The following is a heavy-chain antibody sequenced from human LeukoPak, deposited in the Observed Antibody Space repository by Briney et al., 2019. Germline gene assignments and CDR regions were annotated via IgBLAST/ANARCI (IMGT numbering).Heavy chain of an antibody. Sequence: GGSLRLSCAVSGFTFSNYYMNWVRQAPGRGLEWVANINQVGTETFYVDSVKGRFTVSRDNARNSLYLQMNSLRAEDTAVYYCASRSSSWHDVDYWGQGTLVTVSS. J-gene: IGHJ4*02. CDR1: GFTFSNYY. D-gene: IGHD6-13*01. V-gene: IGHV3-7*01. CDR3: ASRSSSWHDVDY. CDR2: INQVGTET.